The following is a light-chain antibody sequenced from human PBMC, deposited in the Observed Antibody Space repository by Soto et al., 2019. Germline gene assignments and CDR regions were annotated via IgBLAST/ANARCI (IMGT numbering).Light chain of an antibody. CDR3: QHYVYPQWT. V-gene: IGKV3-20*01. Sequence: EIVMTQSPATLSVSPGERATLSCTASQTGSNSYLAWYQQKSGQAPRLLIYGVSTRATGTPDRVSGSGSGTEVTLTIRRLETEDFAVYFCQHYVYPQWTFGPGTKVDIK. CDR1: QTGSNSY. CDR2: GVS. J-gene: IGKJ1*01.